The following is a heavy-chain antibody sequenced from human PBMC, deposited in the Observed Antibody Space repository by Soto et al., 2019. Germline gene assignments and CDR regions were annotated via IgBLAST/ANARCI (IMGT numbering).Heavy chain of an antibody. CDR3: ARAKSKLRYFDWLSKSDAFDI. J-gene: IGHJ3*02. D-gene: IGHD3-9*01. CDR2: INPNRGGT. V-gene: IGHV1-2*04. Sequence: GASVKVSCKASGYTFTGYYMHWVRQAPGQGLERMGWINPNRGGTNYAQKFQGWVTMTRDTSISTAYMELSRLRSDDTAVYYCARAKSKLRYFDWLSKSDAFDIWGQGTMVTVSS. CDR1: GYTFTGYY.